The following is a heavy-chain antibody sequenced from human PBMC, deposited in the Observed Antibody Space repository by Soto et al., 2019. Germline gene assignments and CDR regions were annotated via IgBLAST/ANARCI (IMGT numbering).Heavy chain of an antibody. V-gene: IGHV3-33*01. CDR1: GFTFSSYG. J-gene: IGHJ6*02. CDR2: IWYDGSNK. D-gene: IGHD6-19*01. Sequence: GGSLRLSCAASGFTFSSYGMHWVRQAPGKGLEWVAVIWYDGSNKYYADSVKGRFTISRDNSKNTLYLQMNSLRAEDTAVYYCARVSGVADVWGMDVWGQGTTVTVSS. CDR3: ARVSGVADVWGMDV.